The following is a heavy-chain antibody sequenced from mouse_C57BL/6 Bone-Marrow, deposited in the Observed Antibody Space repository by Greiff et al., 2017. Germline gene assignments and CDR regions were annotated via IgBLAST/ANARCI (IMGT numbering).Heavy chain of an antibody. CDR1: GYTITSTY. J-gene: IGHJ2*01. V-gene: IGHV14-3*01. D-gene: IGHD2-4*01. Sequence: VQLQQSVAELVMPGASVKLSCTASGYTITSTYMHWVKQRPEQGLEWIGRIDPSNGNTKYAPKFQGKSTLTADTSSNTAYLQLSSLTSEDTAIYYCARYLYYEDDGDYWGQGTTLTVSS. CDR2: IDPSNGNT. CDR3: ARYLYYEDDGDY.